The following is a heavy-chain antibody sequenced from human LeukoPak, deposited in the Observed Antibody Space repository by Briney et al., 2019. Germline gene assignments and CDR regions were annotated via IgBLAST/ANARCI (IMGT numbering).Heavy chain of an antibody. Sequence: SETLSLTCTVSGASISGHFWRWIRQPPGKGLDWIGNIDDSGNTKYNPSLSSRVTTSVDASKNQFSLRLNSVTAADTALYYCARGRDDFFAFDNWGQGTLVTVSS. D-gene: IGHD5-24*01. J-gene: IGHJ4*02. CDR3: ARGRDDFFAFDN. CDR1: GASISGHF. V-gene: IGHV4-59*11. CDR2: IDDSGNT.